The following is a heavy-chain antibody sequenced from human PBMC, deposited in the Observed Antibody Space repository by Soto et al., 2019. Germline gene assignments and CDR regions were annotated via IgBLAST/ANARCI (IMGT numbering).Heavy chain of an antibody. Sequence: QVQLVESGGGVVQPGTSLRLSCAASGFTFSTYGMHWVRQTPGKGLEWVAIIWYEGLNIYYADSVKGRFTISRDDSKNTVCLEMNSLRPGDTAVYYCARAGPYCGSDCYLWAFDVWGHGTVVSVSS. CDR1: GFTFSTYG. CDR2: IWYEGLNI. J-gene: IGHJ3*01. D-gene: IGHD2-21*02. CDR3: ARAGPYCGSDCYLWAFDV. V-gene: IGHV3-33*01.